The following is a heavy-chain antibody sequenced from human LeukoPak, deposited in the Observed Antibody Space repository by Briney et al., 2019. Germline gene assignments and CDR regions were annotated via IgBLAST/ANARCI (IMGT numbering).Heavy chain of an antibody. CDR2: LNNDGSTS. J-gene: IGHJ4*02. CDR1: GFTFTNYW. Sequence: AGGSLRLSCAASGFTFTNYWMHWVRQAPGKGLVWVSRLNNDGSTSSYADFVKGRFTISRDNAKNTLYLQMNSLRAKDTAVYYCARDRHRGYDYAHDYWGQGTLVTVSS. V-gene: IGHV3-74*01. D-gene: IGHD5-18*01. CDR3: ARDRHRGYDYAHDY.